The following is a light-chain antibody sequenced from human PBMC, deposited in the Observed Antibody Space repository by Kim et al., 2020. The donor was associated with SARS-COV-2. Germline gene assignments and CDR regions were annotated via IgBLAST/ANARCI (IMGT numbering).Light chain of an antibody. CDR2: QDS. CDR1: KLGDKY. J-gene: IGLJ2*01. V-gene: IGLV3-1*01. Sequence: VSVSPGQTASITCSGDKLGDKYVCWYQQKPGQSPVLVIYQDSKRPSGIPERFSGSNSGNTATLTISGTQAMDEADYYCQAWDSSTEFGGGTQLTVL. CDR3: QAWDSSTE.